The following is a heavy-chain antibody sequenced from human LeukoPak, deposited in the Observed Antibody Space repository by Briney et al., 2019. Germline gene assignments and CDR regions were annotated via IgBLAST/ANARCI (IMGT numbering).Heavy chain of an antibody. J-gene: IGHJ2*01. Sequence: SETLSLTCAVYGGSFSGYYWSWIRQPPGKGLEWIGEINHSGSTNYNPSLKSRVTISVDTSKNQVSLKLSSVTAADTAVYYCARGYGDWYFDLWGRGTLVTVSS. CDR2: INHSGST. V-gene: IGHV4-34*01. CDR1: GGSFSGYY. D-gene: IGHD4-17*01. CDR3: ARGYGDWYFDL.